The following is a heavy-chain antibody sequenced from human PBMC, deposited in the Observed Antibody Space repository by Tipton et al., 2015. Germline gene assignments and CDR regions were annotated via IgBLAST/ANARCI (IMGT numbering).Heavy chain of an antibody. CDR3: ARTPLKDSGSYYYYGIDV. J-gene: IGHJ6*02. CDR1: GASISSYY. V-gene: IGHV4-59*01. CDR2: IYDSGST. Sequence: TLSLTCIVSGASISSYYWSWIRQPSGKGLEWIGHIYDSGSTNYDPSLKSRVTISVDTSKNQFSLRLYSVTASDTAVYFCARTPLKDSGSYYYYGIDVWGQGTTVTVSS. D-gene: IGHD3-10*01.